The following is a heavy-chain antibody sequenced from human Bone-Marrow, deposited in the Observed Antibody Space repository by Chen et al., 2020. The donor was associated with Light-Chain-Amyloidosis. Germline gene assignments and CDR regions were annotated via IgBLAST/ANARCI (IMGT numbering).Heavy chain of an antibody. V-gene: IGHV4-39*01. CDR1: GGSISSSSYY. J-gene: IGHJ4*02. Sequence: QLQLQESGPGLVKPSETLSLTCTVSGGSISSSSYYWGWIRQPPGKGLEWIGSIYYSGSTYYNPSVKSRVTISVGTAKNQFSLKRSSVTAADAAVYYCARQFGGSYCRRMVFDYWGQGTLVTVSS. CDR2: IYYSGST. CDR3: ARQFGGSYCRRMVFDY. D-gene: IGHD1-26*01.